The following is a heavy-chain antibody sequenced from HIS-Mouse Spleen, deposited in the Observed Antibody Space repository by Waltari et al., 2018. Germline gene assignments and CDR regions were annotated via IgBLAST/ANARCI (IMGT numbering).Heavy chain of an antibody. V-gene: IGHV3-30*18. J-gene: IGHJ4*02. CDR1: GCTFSRHC. CDR2: ISYDGSNK. D-gene: IGHD6-19*01. CDR3: AKASSGWLDY. Sequence: QVQLVESGGGVVQPGRSLRLSCAASGCTFSRHCMHWVRQAPGKGLEWVAVISYDGSNKYYADSVKGRFTISRDNSKNTLYLQMNSLRAEDTAVYYCAKASSGWLDYWGQGTLVTVSS.